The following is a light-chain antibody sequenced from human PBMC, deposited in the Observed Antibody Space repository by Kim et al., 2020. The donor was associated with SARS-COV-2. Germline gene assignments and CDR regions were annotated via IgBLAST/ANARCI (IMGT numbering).Light chain of an antibody. CDR1: QSVSSSY. CDR3: QQYGSSYT. CDR2: GAS. V-gene: IGKV3-20*01. J-gene: IGKJ2*01. Sequence: SLSPGERATLSCRASQSVSSSYLAWYQQKPGQAPRLLIYGASSRATGIPDRFSGSGSGTDFTLTISRLEPEDFAVYYCQQYGSSYTFGQGTKLDI.